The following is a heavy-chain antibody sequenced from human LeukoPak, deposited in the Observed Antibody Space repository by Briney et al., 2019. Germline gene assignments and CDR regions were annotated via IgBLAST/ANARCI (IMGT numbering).Heavy chain of an antibody. CDR3: ARGITGTTVDY. D-gene: IGHD1-14*01. CDR1: GGCISSYY. CDR2: IYYSGST. Sequence: PSETLSLTCTVSGGCISSYYWSWLRQPPGKGLEWIGYIYYSGSTNYNPSLKSRVTISVDTSKNQLSLKLSSVTAADTAVYYCARGITGTTVDYWGQGTLVTVSS. V-gene: IGHV4-59*01. J-gene: IGHJ4*02.